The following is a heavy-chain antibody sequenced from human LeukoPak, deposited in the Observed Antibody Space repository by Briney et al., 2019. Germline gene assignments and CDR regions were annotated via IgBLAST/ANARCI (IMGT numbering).Heavy chain of an antibody. J-gene: IGHJ4*02. Sequence: SETLSLTSAVSGYSISNGYYWGWIRQPPGKGLECVGTIHHSGRTYYNPSLKGRVTISVDTSKNQFSLKLSSVTAADTAVYYCARQSLTPGLDYWGQGTLVSVSS. CDR2: IHHSGRT. V-gene: IGHV4-38-2*01. CDR3: ARQSLTPGLDY. D-gene: IGHD1-14*01. CDR1: GYSISNGYY.